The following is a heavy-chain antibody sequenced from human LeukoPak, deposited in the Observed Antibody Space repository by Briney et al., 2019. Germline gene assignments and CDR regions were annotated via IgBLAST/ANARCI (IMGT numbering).Heavy chain of an antibody. Sequence: ASVKVSCKASGGTFSSYAISWVRQAPGQGLEWMGGIIPIFGTANYAQKFQGRATITADESTSTAYMELSSLRSEDTAVYYCARGGGGCSCYSCPSFDYWGQGTLVTVSS. V-gene: IGHV1-69*13. CDR2: IIPIFGTA. CDR1: GGTFSSYA. D-gene: IGHD2-15*01. CDR3: ARGGGGCSCYSCPSFDY. J-gene: IGHJ4*02.